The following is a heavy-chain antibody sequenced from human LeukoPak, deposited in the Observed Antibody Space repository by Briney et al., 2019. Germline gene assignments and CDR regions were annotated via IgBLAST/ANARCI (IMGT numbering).Heavy chain of an antibody. CDR3: AGYREYWDWHFDL. Sequence: PSETLSLTCTVSGGSISSYYWSWIRQPAGKGLEWIGRIYTSGSTNYNPSLKSRVTMSVDTSKNQFSLKLTSVTAADTAVYYCAGYREYWDWHFDLWGRGAPVTVSP. CDR1: GGSISSYY. V-gene: IGHV4-4*07. CDR2: IYTSGST. D-gene: IGHD2-8*02. J-gene: IGHJ2*01.